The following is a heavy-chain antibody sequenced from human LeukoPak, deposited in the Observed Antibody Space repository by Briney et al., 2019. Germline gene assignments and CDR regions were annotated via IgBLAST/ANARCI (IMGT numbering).Heavy chain of an antibody. J-gene: IGHJ4*02. V-gene: IGHV3-20*04. CDR1: GFTFDDYG. CDR3: SKCSFCTVVPAAMRDLDY. D-gene: IGHD2-2*01. Sequence: GGSLRLSCAASGFTFDDYGMSWVRQAPGKGLEWVSGINWNGGSTGYADSVKGRFTISRDNAKNSLYLQMNSLRAEDTALYYCSKCSFCTVVPAAMRDLDYWGQGTLVTVSS. CDR2: INWNGGST.